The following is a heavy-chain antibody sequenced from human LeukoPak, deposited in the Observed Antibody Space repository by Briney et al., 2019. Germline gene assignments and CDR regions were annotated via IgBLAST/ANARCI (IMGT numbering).Heavy chain of an antibody. CDR1: GFSLSTSGVG. CDR3: AHSPPIYYYDSSGFRFDP. J-gene: IGHJ5*02. D-gene: IGHD3-22*01. CDR2: IYWDDDK. Sequence: SGPTLVKPTQTLTLTCTFSGFSLSTSGVGVGWIRQPPGKALEWLALIYWDDDKRYSPSLKSRLTITKDTSKNQVVLTMTNMDPVDTATYYCAHSPPIYYYDSSGFRFDPWGQGTLVTVSS. V-gene: IGHV2-5*02.